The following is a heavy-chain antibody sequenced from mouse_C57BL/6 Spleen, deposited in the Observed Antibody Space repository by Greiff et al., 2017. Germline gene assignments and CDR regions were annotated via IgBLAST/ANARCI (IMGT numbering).Heavy chain of an antibody. CDR2: IYPGDGDT. CDR1: GYAFSSSW. J-gene: IGHJ4*01. Sequence: QVQLKESGPELVKPGASVKISCKASGYAFSSSWMNWVKQRPGKGLEWIGRIYPGDGDTNYNGKVKGKATLTADKSSSTAYMQLSSLTYGDSAVYFCGGGAMDYWGQGTSVTVSS. V-gene: IGHV1-82*01. CDR3: GGGAMDY.